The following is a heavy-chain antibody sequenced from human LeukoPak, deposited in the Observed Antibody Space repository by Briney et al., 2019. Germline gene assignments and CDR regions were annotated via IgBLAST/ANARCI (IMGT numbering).Heavy chain of an antibody. V-gene: IGHV3-30*02. D-gene: IGHD3-22*01. CDR1: GFTFSSYG. Sequence: PGGSLRLSCAASGFTFSSYGMHWVRQAPGKGLEWVAFIRYDGSNKYYADSVKGRFTISRDNSKNTLYLQMNSLRAEDTAVYYCAKDIGLGKYDSSDYYMDYFDYWGQGTLVTVSS. J-gene: IGHJ4*02. CDR2: IRYDGSNK. CDR3: AKDIGLGKYDSSDYYMDYFDY.